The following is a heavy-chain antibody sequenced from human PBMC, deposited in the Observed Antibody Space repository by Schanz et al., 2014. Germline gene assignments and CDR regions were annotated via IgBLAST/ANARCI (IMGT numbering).Heavy chain of an antibody. CDR1: GFTFSDHY. CDR2: LSGSGGST. V-gene: IGHV3-23*04. J-gene: IGHJ4*02. CDR3: ARVPYGSGSYWDY. Sequence: EVQLVESGGGLVQPGGSLRLSCAASGFTFSDHYMDWVRQAPGKGLEWVSALSGSGGSTYYADSVKGRFTISRDNSKNTLYLQMNSLRAGDTAVYYCARVPYGSGSYWDYWGQGTLVNVSS. D-gene: IGHD3-10*01.